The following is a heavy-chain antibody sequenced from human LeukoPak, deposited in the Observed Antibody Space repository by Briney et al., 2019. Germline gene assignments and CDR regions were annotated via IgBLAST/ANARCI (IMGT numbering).Heavy chain of an antibody. V-gene: IGHV3-30*02. CDR3: AKDRRDYDSSGYPDY. D-gene: IGHD3-22*01. CDR1: GFTFSNYG. J-gene: IGHJ4*02. CDR2: IRYDGSNK. Sequence: GGSLRLSCAASGFTFSNYGMHWVRQAPGKGPEWVAFIRYDGSNKYYADSVKGRFTISRDNSKNTLYLQMNSLRAEDTAVYYCAKDRRDYDSSGYPDYWGQGTLVTVSS.